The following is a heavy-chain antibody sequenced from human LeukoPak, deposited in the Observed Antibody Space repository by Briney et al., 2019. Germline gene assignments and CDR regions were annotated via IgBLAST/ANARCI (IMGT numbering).Heavy chain of an antibody. J-gene: IGHJ3*01. Sequence: SETLSLTCTVSGGSISGYYWSWIRQPPGKGLEWIGFSFYSGSTNYNPSLKSRVTISVDTSKNQFSLKLTSVTSADTAVYYCARGLDARSAFDVWGQGTMVTVSS. D-gene: IGHD3-16*01. CDR3: ARGLDARSAFDV. CDR1: GGSISGYY. V-gene: IGHV4-59*01. CDR2: SFYSGST.